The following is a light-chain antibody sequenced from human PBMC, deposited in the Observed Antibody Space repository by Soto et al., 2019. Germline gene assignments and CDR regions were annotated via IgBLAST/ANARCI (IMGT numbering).Light chain of an antibody. CDR3: QQYDRTPLS. V-gene: IGKV4-1*01. CDR2: WAS. Sequence: DIVMTQSPDSLAVSLGERATINCKSSQNLLYSSNNKNYLAWYQQKPGQPPKLLIYWASTRESGVPDRFSGSGSGTDVTLTISSLQAEDVAVYYCQQYDRTPLSFGGGTKVEIK. J-gene: IGKJ4*01. CDR1: QNLLYSSNNKNY.